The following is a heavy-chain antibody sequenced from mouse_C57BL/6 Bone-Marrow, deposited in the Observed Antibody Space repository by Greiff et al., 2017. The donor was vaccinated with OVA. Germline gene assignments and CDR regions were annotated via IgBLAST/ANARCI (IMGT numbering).Heavy chain of an antibody. D-gene: IGHD2-3*01. Sequence: EVKVEESGEGLVKPGGSLKLSCAASGFTFSSYAMSWVRQTPEKRLEWVAYISSGGDYIYYADTVKGRFTISRDNARNTLYLQMSSLKSEDTAMYYCTRDPGYYFRLAYWGQGTLVTVSA. CDR3: TRDPGYYFRLAY. J-gene: IGHJ3*01. CDR2: ISSGGDYI. V-gene: IGHV5-9-1*02. CDR1: GFTFSSYA.